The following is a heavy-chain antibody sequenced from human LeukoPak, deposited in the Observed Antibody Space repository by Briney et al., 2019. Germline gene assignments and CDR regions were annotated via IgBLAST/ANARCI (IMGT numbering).Heavy chain of an antibody. CDR1: GFTFSNYG. CDR3: AKVMDSLWSGSTEGPTIDH. D-gene: IGHD3-3*01. V-gene: IGHV3-30*18. CDR2: ISYDGKNK. Sequence: PGGSLRLSCEASGFTFSNYGLHWVRQAPGRGLEWVAVISYDGKNKFYADSMKSRFTISRDNSKNTLFLQMNNLRPEDTAVYYCAKVMDSLWSGSTEGPTIDHWGQGTLVTVSS. J-gene: IGHJ4*02.